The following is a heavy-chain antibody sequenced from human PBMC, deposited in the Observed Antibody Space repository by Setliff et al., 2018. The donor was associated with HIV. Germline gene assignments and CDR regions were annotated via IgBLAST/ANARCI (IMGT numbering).Heavy chain of an antibody. Sequence: SETLSLTCTVSGDSSSNDYWTWVRQPPGKGLEWIGNIHTSGTTKYNPSLNSRVTISVDMSKSQFSLKLSSVTAADTAMYYCIIAYSSGWLSPMGFDSWGQGTLVTVSS. D-gene: IGHD6-19*01. J-gene: IGHJ4*02. CDR2: IHTSGTT. CDR3: IIAYSSGWLSPMGFDS. CDR1: GDSSSNDY. V-gene: IGHV4-4*08.